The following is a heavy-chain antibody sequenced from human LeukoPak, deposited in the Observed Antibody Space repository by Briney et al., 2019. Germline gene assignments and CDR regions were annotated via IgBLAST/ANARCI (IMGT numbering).Heavy chain of an antibody. CDR3: AKDLGSGYYY. V-gene: IGHV3-74*01. CDR1: GFTFSSYW. J-gene: IGHJ4*02. CDR2: INSDGSST. D-gene: IGHD3-3*01. Sequence: GGSLRLSCVASGFTFSSYWMHWVRQAPGKGLVWVSRINSDGSSTTYADSVEGRFTISRDNSKNTLYLQMNSLRAEDTAVYYCAKDLGSGYYYWGQGTLVTVSS.